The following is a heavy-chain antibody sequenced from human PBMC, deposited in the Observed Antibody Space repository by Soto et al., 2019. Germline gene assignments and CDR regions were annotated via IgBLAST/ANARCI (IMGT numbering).Heavy chain of an antibody. Sequence: QVQLVQSGPEVKNPGASLKFSCKASGYTFPNYGITWVRQAPGQGLEWMGWITASNGNANYAREIQGRLTLTRDTSTNTASMELRSLRSDDTAVYYCARGPSCSSTCCYDNFHYGLAVWGQGTTVIVSS. V-gene: IGHV1-18*01. J-gene: IGHJ6*02. CDR3: ARGPSCSSTCCYDNFHYGLAV. CDR1: GYTFPNYG. CDR2: ITASNGNA. D-gene: IGHD2-2*01.